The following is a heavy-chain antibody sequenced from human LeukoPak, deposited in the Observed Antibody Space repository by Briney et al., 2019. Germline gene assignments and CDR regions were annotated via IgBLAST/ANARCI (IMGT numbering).Heavy chain of an antibody. CDR3: AKDADYYDSSGYGT. V-gene: IGHV3-30*18. CDR1: GFTFSSYG. CDR2: ISYDGSNK. J-gene: IGHJ5*02. Sequence: PGGSLRLSCAASGFTFSSYGMRWVRQAPGKGLEWVAVISYDGSNKYYADSVKGRFTISRDNSKNTLYLQMNSLRAEDTAVYYCAKDADYYDSSGYGTWGQGTLVTVSS. D-gene: IGHD3-22*01.